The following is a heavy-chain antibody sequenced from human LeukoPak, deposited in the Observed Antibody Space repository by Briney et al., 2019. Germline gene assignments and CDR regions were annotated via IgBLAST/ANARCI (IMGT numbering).Heavy chain of an antibody. D-gene: IGHD3-3*01. J-gene: IGHJ4*02. CDR1: GFTFSSYW. CDR3: ARAPRPGFWSGYCEY. CDR2: IKQDGSVE. Sequence: GGSLRLSCAASGFTFSSYWMSWVRQAPGKGLEWVANIKQDGSVEYYVDSVKGRFTISRDNAKNSLYLQMNSLRGEDTAVCYCARAPRPGFWSGYCEYWGQGTLVTVSS. V-gene: IGHV3-7*01.